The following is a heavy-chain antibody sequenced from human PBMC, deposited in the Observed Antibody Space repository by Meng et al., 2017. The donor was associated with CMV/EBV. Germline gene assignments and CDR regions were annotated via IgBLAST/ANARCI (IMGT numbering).Heavy chain of an antibody. CDR3: ARIGLRGYCSGGSCYDFDY. J-gene: IGHJ4*02. V-gene: IGHV3-48*04. D-gene: IGHD2-15*01. CDR2: ISSSSSTI. CDR1: GFTFSSYS. Sequence: GESLKISCAASGFTFSSYSMNWVRQAPGKGLEWVSYISSSSSTIYYADSVKGRFTISGDNAKNSLYLQMNSLRAEDTAVYYCARIGLRGYCSGGSCYDFDYWGQGTLVTVSS.